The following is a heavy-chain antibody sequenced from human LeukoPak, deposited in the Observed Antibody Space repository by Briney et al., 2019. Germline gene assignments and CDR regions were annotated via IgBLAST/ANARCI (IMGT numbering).Heavy chain of an antibody. Sequence: PGGSLRLSCAASGFTFSSYAMSWARQAPGKGLEWVSGISGSGGTTYYPDSVKGRFTISRDNSKNTLYLQMNSLRAEDTAVYYCATATTVTNAFDIWGQGTMVTVSS. D-gene: IGHD4-17*01. J-gene: IGHJ3*02. CDR1: GFTFSSYA. CDR2: ISGSGGTT. CDR3: ATATTVTNAFDI. V-gene: IGHV3-23*01.